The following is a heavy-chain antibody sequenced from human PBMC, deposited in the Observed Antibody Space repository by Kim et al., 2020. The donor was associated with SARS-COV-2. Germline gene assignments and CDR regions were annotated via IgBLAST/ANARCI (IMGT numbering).Heavy chain of an antibody. CDR3: VTPGVLTRDVDH. Sequence: GGTRRLSCAAPGLSFVDFNMNWVRQAPGKGLEWVSYISRTGEYIYYADSVKGRFSISRANAKKSLYLQMDSLRLEDTAVYYGVTPGVLTRDVDHWGQGTL. V-gene: IGHV3-21*01. CDR1: GLSFVDFN. CDR2: ISRTGEYI. J-gene: IGHJ4*02. D-gene: IGHD3-22*01.